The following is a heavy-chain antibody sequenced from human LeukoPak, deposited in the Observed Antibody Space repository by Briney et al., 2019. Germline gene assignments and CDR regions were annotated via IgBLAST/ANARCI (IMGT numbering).Heavy chain of an antibody. V-gene: IGHV3-74*01. CDR2: IDNDGSDT. CDR1: GFTFNTHW. J-gene: IGHJ3*02. Sequence: GGSLRLSCAASGFTFNTHWLHWVRQAPGKGLVWVSRIDNDGSDTIYADSVKGRFTISRDNAKSTLYLQMNSLKAEDTAVYYCARGGYHHGFDIWGQGTVVTVSS. D-gene: IGHD2-15*01. CDR3: ARGGYHHGFDI.